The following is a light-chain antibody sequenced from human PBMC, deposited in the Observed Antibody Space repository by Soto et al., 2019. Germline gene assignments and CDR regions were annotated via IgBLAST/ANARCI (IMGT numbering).Light chain of an antibody. CDR3: MQHLQSWT. V-gene: IGKV2-28*01. CDR1: QGLLHSNGYNY. J-gene: IGKJ1*01. CDR2: SGS. Sequence: IVMTQSPLSLPVTPGEPASISCRSIQGLLHSNGYNYLDWYPQKRGQSRQLLIYSGSNPSSGVPDRCSRSGIGTHYTLKISRVEAEDVGVYYCMQHLQSWTFGQATKV.